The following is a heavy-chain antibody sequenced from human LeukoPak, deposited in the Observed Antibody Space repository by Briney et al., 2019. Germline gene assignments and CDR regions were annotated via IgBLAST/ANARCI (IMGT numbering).Heavy chain of an antibody. J-gene: IGHJ4*02. CDR3: ARQYCSGGSCYLGVDY. CDR2: IYPGDSDT. Sequence: GESLKISCKGSGYSFTSYWIGWVRQMPGKGLEWMGIIYPGDSDTRYSPSFQGQVTISADKSISTAYLQWSSLKASDTAMYYCARQYCSGGSCYLGVDYWGQGTLVTVSS. D-gene: IGHD2-15*01. CDR1: GYSFTSYW. V-gene: IGHV5-51*01.